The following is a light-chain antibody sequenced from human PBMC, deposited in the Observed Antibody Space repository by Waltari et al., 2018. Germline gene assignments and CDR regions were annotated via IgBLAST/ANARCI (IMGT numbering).Light chain of an antibody. CDR3: QHYRSLPVT. V-gene: IGKV3-20*01. Sequence: ETVLTQSPGTLSLSPGERVPLACRASQSVSRTLAWYQQKPGQSPRLLIYGASLRATGIPDRFSGSGSGTDFSLTISRLEPEDFAVYYCQHYRSLPVTFGQGTKVEIK. CDR1: QSVSRT. CDR2: GAS. J-gene: IGKJ1*01.